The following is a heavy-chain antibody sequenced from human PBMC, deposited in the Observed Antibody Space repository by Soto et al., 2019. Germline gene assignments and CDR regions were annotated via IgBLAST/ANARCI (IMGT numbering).Heavy chain of an antibody. D-gene: IGHD6-13*01. CDR2: ISYDGSNE. CDR3: AKDNEGGYSSSWGFDY. J-gene: IGHJ4*02. CDR1: GFTFSSYG. Sequence: QVHLVESGGGVVQPGRSLRLSCAASGFTFSSYGMHWVRQAPGKGLVWVAAISYDGSNEYYADSVKGRFAISRDNSKNTLYLQMNSLRVEDTAMYYCAKDNEGGYSSSWGFDYWGQGALVTVSS. V-gene: IGHV3-30*18.